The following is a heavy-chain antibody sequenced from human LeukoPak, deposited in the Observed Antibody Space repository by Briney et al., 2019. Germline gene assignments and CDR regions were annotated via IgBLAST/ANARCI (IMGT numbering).Heavy chain of an antibody. J-gene: IGHJ4*02. Sequence: SETLSLTCTVSGGSISSYYWSWIRQPPGKGLEWIGYIHYSGSTNNNPSLKSRVTMSVDMSTRQISLKLSSVTAADTAIYYCAREGGSGSGRGLDYWGQGTLVTVSS. CDR1: GGSISSYY. V-gene: IGHV4-59*12. CDR2: IHYSGST. CDR3: AREGGSGSGRGLDY. D-gene: IGHD3-10*01.